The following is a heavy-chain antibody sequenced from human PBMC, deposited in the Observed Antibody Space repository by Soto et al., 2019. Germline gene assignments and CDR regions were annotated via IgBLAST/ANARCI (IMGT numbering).Heavy chain of an antibody. V-gene: IGHV3-66*01. CDR3: ARNGDSSDYRVWFDP. D-gene: IGHD3-22*01. CDR1: GFTVSSNY. Sequence: EVQLVESGGGLVQPGGSLRLSCAASGFTVSSNYMSWVRQAPGKGLEWVSVIYSGGTTYYADSVKGRFTISRDNSKNTLYLQMNRLRAEDTAVYYCARNGDSSDYRVWFDPWGQGTLVTVSS. CDR2: IYSGGTT. J-gene: IGHJ5*02.